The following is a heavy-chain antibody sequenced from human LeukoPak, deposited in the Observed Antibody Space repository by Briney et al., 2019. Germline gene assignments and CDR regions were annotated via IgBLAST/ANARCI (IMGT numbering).Heavy chain of an antibody. D-gene: IGHD5-18*01. J-gene: IGHJ4*02. CDR2: IYSDGST. V-gene: IGHV3-66*02. CDR3: AKGDSYGYVGYFDY. Sequence: GGSLRLSCAAAGFTVNSNYMSWVRQAPGKGLEWVSLIYSDGSTYYADSVKGRFTISRDNSKNTLYLQMNSLRAEDTAVYYCAKGDSYGYVGYFDYWGQGTLVTVSS. CDR1: GFTVNSNY.